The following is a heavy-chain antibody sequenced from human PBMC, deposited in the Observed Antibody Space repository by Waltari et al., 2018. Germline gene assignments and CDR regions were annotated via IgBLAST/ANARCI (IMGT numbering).Heavy chain of an antibody. V-gene: IGHV4-34*01. J-gene: IGHJ6*02. CDR2: INHSGST. CDR3: ARGRRPPAYYYDSSGAGMDV. CDR1: GGSFRGYY. Sequence: QVQLQQWGAGLLKPSETLSLTCAVYGGSFRGYYWSWIRQPPGKGLEWIGEINHSGSTNYNPSLKSRVTISVDTSKNQFSLKLSSVTAADTAVYYCARGRRPPAYYYDSSGAGMDVWGQGTTVTVSS. D-gene: IGHD3-22*01.